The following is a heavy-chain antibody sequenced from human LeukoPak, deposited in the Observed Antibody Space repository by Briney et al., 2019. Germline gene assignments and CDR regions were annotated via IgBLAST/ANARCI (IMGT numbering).Heavy chain of an antibody. D-gene: IGHD3-9*01. CDR2: ISSSGSTI. Sequence: GGSLGLSCAASGSTFSDYYMSWIRQAPGKGLEWVSYISSSGSTIYYADSVKGRFTISRDNANNSLYLQMNSLRAEDMAVYYCARRYTTTGFWFDPWGQGTLVTVSS. CDR1: GSTFSDYY. V-gene: IGHV3-11*01. J-gene: IGHJ5*02. CDR3: ARRYTTTGFWFDP.